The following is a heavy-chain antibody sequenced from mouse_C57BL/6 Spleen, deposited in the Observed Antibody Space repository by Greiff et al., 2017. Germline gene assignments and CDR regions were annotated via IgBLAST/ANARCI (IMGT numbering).Heavy chain of an antibody. D-gene: IGHD2-4*01. V-gene: IGHV1-85*01. CDR1: GYTFTSYD. Sequence: VQLQQSGPELVKPGASVKLSCKASGYTFTSYDINWVKQRPGQGLEWIGWIYPRDGSTKYNEKFKGKATLTVDTSSSTAYMELHSLTSEDSAVYFWARDYDYDGRAMDYWGQGTSVTVSS. J-gene: IGHJ4*01. CDR3: ARDYDYDGRAMDY. CDR2: IYPRDGST.